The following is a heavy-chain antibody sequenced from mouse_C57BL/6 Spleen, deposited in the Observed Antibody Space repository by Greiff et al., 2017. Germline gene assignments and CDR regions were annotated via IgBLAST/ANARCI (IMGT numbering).Heavy chain of an antibody. D-gene: IGHD1-1*01. CDR2: IDPEDGET. CDR3: ATTVVADWYFDV. J-gene: IGHJ1*03. Sequence: VQLQQSGAELVKPGASVKLSCTASGFNIKDYYMHWVKQRTEQGLEWIGRIDPEDGETKYAPNFQGKATITADTSSNTAYLQLSSLTSEDTAVYYCATTVVADWYFDVWGTGTTGTVSS. CDR1: GFNIKDYY. V-gene: IGHV14-2*01.